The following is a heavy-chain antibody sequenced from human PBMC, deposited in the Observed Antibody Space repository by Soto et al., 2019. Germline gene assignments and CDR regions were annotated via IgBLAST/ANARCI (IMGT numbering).Heavy chain of an antibody. D-gene: IGHD3-10*01. Sequence: QVQLQESGPGLVKPSQTLSLTCTVSGGSISSGGYYWSWIRQHPGKGLEWIGYIYYSGSTYYNPSLKSRVTRSVDTSKNQFSLKLSSVTAADTAVYYCARGRVRFTMVRGGYYFDYWGQGTLVTVSS. CDR1: GGSISSGGYY. J-gene: IGHJ4*02. CDR3: ARGRVRFTMVRGGYYFDY. V-gene: IGHV4-31*03. CDR2: IYYSGST.